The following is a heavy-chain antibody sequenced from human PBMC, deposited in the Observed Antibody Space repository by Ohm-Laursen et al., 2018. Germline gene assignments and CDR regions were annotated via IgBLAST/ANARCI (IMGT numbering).Heavy chain of an antibody. V-gene: IGHV3-48*03. J-gene: IGHJ4*02. CDR3: ATFYYDSSGYYGRGYFDY. CDR2: ISSSGSTI. Sequence: SLRLSCSASGFTFSTYTMNWVRQAPGRGLEWASYISSSGSTIYYADSVKGRFTISRDNAKNSLYLQMNSLRAEDTAVYYYATFYYDSSGYYGRGYFDYWGQGTLVTVSS. D-gene: IGHD3-22*01. CDR1: GFTFSTYT.